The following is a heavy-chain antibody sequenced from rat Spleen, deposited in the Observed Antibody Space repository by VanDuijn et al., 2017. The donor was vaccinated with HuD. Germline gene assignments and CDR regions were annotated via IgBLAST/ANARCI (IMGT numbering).Heavy chain of an antibody. Sequence: EVQLVESDGGLVQPGRSLKLSCAASGFTFSDYYMAWVRQAPTKGLEWVATLSYDNYNTYYRDSVKGRFTISRDDVKSTLSLQMDSLRSEDTATYYCARRHYGYTDYFDYWGQGVMVTVSS. CDR1: GFTFSDYY. CDR2: LSYDNYNT. CDR3: ARRHYGYTDYFDY. V-gene: IGHV5-29*01. D-gene: IGHD1-9*01. J-gene: IGHJ2*01.